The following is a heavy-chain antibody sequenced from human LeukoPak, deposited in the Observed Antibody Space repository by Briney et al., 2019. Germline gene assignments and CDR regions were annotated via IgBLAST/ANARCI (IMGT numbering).Heavy chain of an antibody. Sequence: SVKVSCKASGGTFSSYAISWVRQAPGQGLEWMGRIIPILGIANYAQKFQGRVTITADKSTSTAYMELSSLRSEDTAVYYCARDPKYCSSTSCSYYYGMDVWGQGTTVTVSS. J-gene: IGHJ6*02. CDR3: ARDPKYCSSTSCSYYYGMDV. CDR1: GGTFSSYA. CDR2: IIPILGIA. V-gene: IGHV1-69*04. D-gene: IGHD2-2*01.